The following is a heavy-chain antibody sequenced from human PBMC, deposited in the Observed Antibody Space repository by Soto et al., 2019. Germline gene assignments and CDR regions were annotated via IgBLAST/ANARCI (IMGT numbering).Heavy chain of an antibody. CDR1: GYTFSNYG. D-gene: IGHD3-10*01. CDR2: ISGYNGLT. CDR3: ARDEGIRGFDS. V-gene: IGHV1-18*04. J-gene: IGHJ4*02. Sequence: QVKLVQSGDEVKKSGASVKVSCKASGYTFSNYGISWVRQAPGQGLEWMGWISGYNGLTAYAQNVQGRVTMTIDTPTRTVFMELTSLRSNDTAVYYCARDEGIRGFDSWGQGTLGTVSS.